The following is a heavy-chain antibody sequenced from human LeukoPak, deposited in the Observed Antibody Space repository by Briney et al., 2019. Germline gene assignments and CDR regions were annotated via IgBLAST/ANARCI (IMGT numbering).Heavy chain of an antibody. D-gene: IGHD3-22*01. CDR2: INPSGGST. J-gene: IGHJ4*02. CDR1: GYTFTSYY. Sequence: ASVKVFCKASGYTFTSYYIHWVRQAPGQGLEWMGIINPSGGSTDYAQKFQGRVTMTRDTSTSTVYMELSSLRSEDTAVYYCAGPRVEDYYDSSGSFAYWGQGTLVTVSS. V-gene: IGHV1-46*01. CDR3: AGPRVEDYYDSSGSFAY.